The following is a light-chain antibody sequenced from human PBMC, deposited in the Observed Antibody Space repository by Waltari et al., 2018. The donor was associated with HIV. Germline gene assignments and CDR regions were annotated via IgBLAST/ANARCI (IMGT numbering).Light chain of an antibody. CDR1: SFDISRNY. CDR3: ETWASRLSLEM. Sequence: QSVLTQPPSESAASGPKITITRQGNSFDISRNYLSLYNHLPGTAPTLLTYENNRRPPRISTRRSASQSGVSDTPIISRQQTEHDVDYYSETWASRLSLEMFVVGTKLTVL. J-gene: IGLJ3*02. CDR2: ENN. V-gene: IGLV1-51*02.